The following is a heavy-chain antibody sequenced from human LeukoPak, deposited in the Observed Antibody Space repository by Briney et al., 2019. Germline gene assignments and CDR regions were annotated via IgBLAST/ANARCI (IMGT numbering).Heavy chain of an antibody. CDR1: GGSISSYY. CDR2: IYYSGRT. Sequence: SETLSLTCSVSGGSISSYYWSWIRQPPGKGLEWIGYIYYSGRTSYNPSLKSRVTISIDTSKNQFSLRLSSVTAADTAVYYCARETYYYDSSGYSDFDYWGQGTLVTVSS. CDR3: ARETYYYDSSGYSDFDY. V-gene: IGHV4-59*01. D-gene: IGHD3-22*01. J-gene: IGHJ4*02.